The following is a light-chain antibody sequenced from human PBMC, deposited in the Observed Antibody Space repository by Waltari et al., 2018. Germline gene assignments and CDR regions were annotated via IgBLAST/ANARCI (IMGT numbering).Light chain of an antibody. CDR3: QQRHSWPLT. V-gene: IGKV3-11*01. CDR1: QNVNNF. Sequence: ETVLTQSPVTLSLSPGERAPLSCRASQNVNNFLAWYQQKPGQAPRLLIYDTSNRATGIPARFSGSGSGTDFTLTISSLEPEDFAVYYCQQRHSWPLTFGGGTKVEIK. CDR2: DTS. J-gene: IGKJ4*01.